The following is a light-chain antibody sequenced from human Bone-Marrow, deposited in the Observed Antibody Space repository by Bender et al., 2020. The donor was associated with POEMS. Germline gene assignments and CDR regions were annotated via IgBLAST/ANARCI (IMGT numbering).Light chain of an antibody. Sequence: QSALTQPASVSGSPGQSITISCTGTSSDVGGYNYVSWYQQHAGKAPKLIIYDVTKRPSGVSGRFSGSKSGNTASLTISGLQDEDEADYYCSSYAGSYILLFGGGTSLTVL. CDR1: SSDVGGYNY. CDR2: DVT. J-gene: IGLJ3*02. CDR3: SSYAGSYILL. V-gene: IGLV2-11*01.